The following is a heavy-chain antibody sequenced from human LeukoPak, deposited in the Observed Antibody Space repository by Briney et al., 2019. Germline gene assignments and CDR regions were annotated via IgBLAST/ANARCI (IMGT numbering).Heavy chain of an antibody. D-gene: IGHD3-22*01. CDR2: IYDSGTT. Sequence: PGGSLRLSCATSGFTVSSNYMSWVRQAPGKGLEWVSVIYDSGTTYYADSVKGRFLIFRDTSKNTVDLQMNSLRAEDTAVYYCAKDRGDYDSSGYYNWFDSWGQGTLVTVSS. CDR1: GFTVSSNY. J-gene: IGHJ5*01. V-gene: IGHV3-53*01. CDR3: AKDRGDYDSSGYYNWFDS.